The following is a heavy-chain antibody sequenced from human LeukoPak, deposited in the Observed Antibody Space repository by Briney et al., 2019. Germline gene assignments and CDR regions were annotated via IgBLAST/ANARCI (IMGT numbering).Heavy chain of an antibody. CDR1: GYTFTGYY. J-gene: IGHJ4*02. CDR2: INPNSGGT. Sequence: ASVKVSCKASGYTFTGYYMHWVRQAPGQGLEWKGWINPNSGGTNYAQKFQGRVTMTRDTSISTAYMELGRLRSDDTAVYYCARDPSPPLYYYDSSGYYDYWGQGTLVTVSS. V-gene: IGHV1-2*02. CDR3: ARDPSPPLYYYDSSGYYDY. D-gene: IGHD3-22*01.